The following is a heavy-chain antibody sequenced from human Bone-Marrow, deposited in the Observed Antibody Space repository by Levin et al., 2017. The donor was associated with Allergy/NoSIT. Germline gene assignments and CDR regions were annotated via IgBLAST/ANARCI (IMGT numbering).Heavy chain of an antibody. D-gene: IGHD1-26*01. Sequence: GGSLRLSCAASGFTFSSYGMHWVRQAPGKGLEWVAVISYDGSNKYYADSVKGRFTISRDNSKNALYLQMNSLRAEDTAVYYCANGLSRGRYRGDYWGQGTLVTVSS. CDR2: ISYDGSNK. CDR1: GFTFSSYG. V-gene: IGHV3-30*18. CDR3: ANGLSRGRYRGDY. J-gene: IGHJ4*02.